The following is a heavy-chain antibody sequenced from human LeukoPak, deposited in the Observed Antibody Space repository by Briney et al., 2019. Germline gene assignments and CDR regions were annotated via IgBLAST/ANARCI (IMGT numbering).Heavy chain of an antibody. CDR2: ISSSSSYI. CDR3: ARVLGALERRGRSNWFDP. V-gene: IGHV3-21*01. D-gene: IGHD1-1*01. CDR1: GFTFSSYS. Sequence: GGSLRLSCAASGFTFSSYSMNWFRQPPGKGLEWVSSISSSSSYIYYADSVKGRFTISRDNAKNSLYLQMNSLRAEDTAVYYCARVLGALERRGRSNWFDPWGQGTLVTVSS. J-gene: IGHJ5*02.